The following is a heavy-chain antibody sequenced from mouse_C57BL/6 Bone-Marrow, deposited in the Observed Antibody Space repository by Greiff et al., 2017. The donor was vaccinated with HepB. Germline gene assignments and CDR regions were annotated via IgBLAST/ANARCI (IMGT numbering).Heavy chain of an antibody. CDR2: FYPRSGNT. Sequence: QVQLQQSGAELARPGASVKLSCKASGYTFTSYGISWVKQRTGQGLEWIGEFYPRSGNTYYNEKFKGKATLTADKSSSTAYMELRSLTSEDSAVYFWARPHDDGSSYFDYWGQGTTLTVSS. J-gene: IGHJ2*01. CDR1: GYTFTSYG. CDR3: ARPHDDGSSYFDY. V-gene: IGHV1-81*01. D-gene: IGHD1-1*01.